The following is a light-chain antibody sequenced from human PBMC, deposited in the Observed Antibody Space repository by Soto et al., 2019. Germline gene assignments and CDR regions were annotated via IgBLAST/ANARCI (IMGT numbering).Light chain of an antibody. CDR2: WAS. CDR3: QQYCSTHLT. J-gene: IGKJ4*01. CDR1: QSVFFSSYNKDF. V-gene: IGKV4-1*01. Sequence: DIMMTQSPDSLAVSLGERATINCKSSQSVFFSSYNKDFLAWYQQKPGQPPKLLIYWASTREAGVPDRFSGSGSGTDFTLTISSLQDEDVAVYYCQQYCSTHLTLRGGTKADLK.